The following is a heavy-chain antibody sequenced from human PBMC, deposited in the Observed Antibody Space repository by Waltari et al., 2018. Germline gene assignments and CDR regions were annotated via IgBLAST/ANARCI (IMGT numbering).Heavy chain of an antibody. CDR2: ISYDGNTK. V-gene: IGHV3-30*01. D-gene: IGHD2-2*02. CDR3: VSVHLRYRVGPGDF. J-gene: IGHJ4*02. CDR1: AFPLSSHA. Sequence: QVQLVESGGTVVQPGKTLALSCAASAFPLSSHAFHWVRQATGKGLQWLAVISYDGNTKYYDDSVKDRFTISRDNAQNKVNLQLDSLRPDDTGIYYCVSVHLRYRVGPGDFWGPGTLVTVSS.